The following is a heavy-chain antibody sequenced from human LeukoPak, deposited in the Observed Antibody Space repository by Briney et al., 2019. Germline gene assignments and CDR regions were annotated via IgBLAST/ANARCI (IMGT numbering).Heavy chain of an antibody. Sequence: ASVKVSCKASGYTFTSNYMHWVRQAPGQGLEWMGLINPSGTSTIYAEKFQGRIIMTRDMSTTTDYMELSSLRSDDTAVYYCARGDYVLLWFGESWGQGTLVTVSS. CDR1: GYTFTSNY. CDR2: INPSGTST. D-gene: IGHD3-10*01. J-gene: IGHJ5*02. CDR3: ARGDYVLLWFGES. V-gene: IGHV1-46*01.